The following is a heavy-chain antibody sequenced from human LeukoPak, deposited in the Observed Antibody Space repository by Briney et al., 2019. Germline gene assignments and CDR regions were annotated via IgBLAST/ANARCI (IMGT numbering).Heavy chain of an antibody. CDR1: GGSISSHY. V-gene: IGHV4-59*11. CDR2: IYYSGST. Sequence: SETLSLTCTVSGGSISSHYWSWIRQPPGKGLEWIGYIYYSGSTNYNPSLKSRVTISVDTSKNQFSLKLSSVTAADTAVYYCARSPNYYGSGSYYDYWGQGTLVTVSS. D-gene: IGHD3-10*01. J-gene: IGHJ4*02. CDR3: ARSPNYYGSGSYYDY.